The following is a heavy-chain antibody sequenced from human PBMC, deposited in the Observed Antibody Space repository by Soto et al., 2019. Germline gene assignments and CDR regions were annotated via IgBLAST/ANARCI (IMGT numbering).Heavy chain of an antibody. CDR2: IKSKTDGGIT. CDR3: LTGGDTGRWSSQH. CDR1: GFTFSKAY. V-gene: IGHV3-15*01. J-gene: IGHJ1*01. D-gene: IGHD2-15*01. Sequence: EVQLVESGGDFVKPGVSLRLSCAASGFTFSKAYMNWVRQAPGKGLEWVGRIKSKTDGGITDYAAPVKGRVTISRDDSKNTLYLQMNSLKTEGTAVYYCLTGGDTGRWSSQHWGQGTLVTVSS.